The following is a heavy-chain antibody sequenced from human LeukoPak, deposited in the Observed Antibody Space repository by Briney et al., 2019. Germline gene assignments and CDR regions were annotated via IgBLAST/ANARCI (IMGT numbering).Heavy chain of an antibody. CDR1: GFTFSSYA. J-gene: IGHJ6*02. Sequence: GGSLRLSCAASGFTFSSYAMHWVRQAPGKGLEWVAVISYDGSNKYYADSVKGRFTISRDNSKNTLYLQMNSLRAEDTAVYYCARGPYCSSTSCYLTDYYGMDVWGQGTTVTVSS. D-gene: IGHD2-2*01. CDR3: ARGPYCSSTSCYLTDYYGMDV. V-gene: IGHV3-30-3*01. CDR2: ISYDGSNK.